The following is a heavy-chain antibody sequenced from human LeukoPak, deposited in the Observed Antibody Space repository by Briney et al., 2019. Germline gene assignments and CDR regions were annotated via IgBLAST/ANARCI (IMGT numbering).Heavy chain of an antibody. CDR3: AHRPEVPAGLLYNWFDP. J-gene: IGHJ5*02. D-gene: IGHD2-2*01. CDR2: IYWDDDK. V-gene: IGHV2-5*02. CDR1: GFSLSTSGVG. Sequence: ESGPTLVNPTQTLTLTCTFSGFSLSTSGVGVGWIRQPPGKALEWLALIYWDDDKRYSPSLKSRLTITKDTSKNQVVLTMTNMDPVDTATYYCAHRPEVPAGLLYNWFDPWGQGTLVTVSS.